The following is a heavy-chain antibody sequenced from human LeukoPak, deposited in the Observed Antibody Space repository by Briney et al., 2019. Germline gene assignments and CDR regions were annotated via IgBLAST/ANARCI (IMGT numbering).Heavy chain of an antibody. J-gene: IGHJ6*02. Sequence: PGGSLRLSCAASGFTVSSNYMSWVRQAPGKGLEGVSVIYSGGSTYYADSVKGRFTISRHNSKNTLYLQMNNLRAEDTAVYYCAREVVVVTATTYYYYGMDVWGQGTTVTVSS. D-gene: IGHD2-21*02. CDR1: GFTVSSNY. CDR2: IYSGGST. CDR3: AREVVVVTATTYYYYGMDV. V-gene: IGHV3-53*04.